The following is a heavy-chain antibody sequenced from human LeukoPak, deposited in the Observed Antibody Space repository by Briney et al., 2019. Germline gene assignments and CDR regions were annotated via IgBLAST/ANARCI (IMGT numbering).Heavy chain of an antibody. D-gene: IGHD6-19*01. CDR1: GGSMTTYY. J-gene: IGHJ4*02. CDR3: ARGHYSSGWYLDY. V-gene: IGHV4-59*01. Sequence: PSETLSLTCTVSGGSMTTYYWNWIRQPPGKGLEWIGYIYYSGSTNYNPSLESRVTISVDTPKNQFSLKLSSVTAADTAVYYCARGHYSSGWYLDYWGQGALVSVSS. CDR2: IYYSGST.